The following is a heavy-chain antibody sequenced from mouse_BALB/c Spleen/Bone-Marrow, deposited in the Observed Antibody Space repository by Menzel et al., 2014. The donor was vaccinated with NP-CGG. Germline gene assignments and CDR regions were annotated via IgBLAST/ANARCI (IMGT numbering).Heavy chain of an antibody. CDR3: ARYLYGNYFDY. D-gene: IGHD2-1*01. CDR2: VNPNNGGT. V-gene: IGHV1-18*01. J-gene: IGHJ2*01. CDR1: GYSFTGYY. Sequence: EVQLQQSGPDQVKPGASVKISCKASGYSFTGYYMHWVKQSHGKSLEWIGRVNPNNGGTSYNQKFKGKAILTVDKSSSTAYMELRSLTSEDPAVYYCARYLYGNYFDYWGQGTTLTVSS.